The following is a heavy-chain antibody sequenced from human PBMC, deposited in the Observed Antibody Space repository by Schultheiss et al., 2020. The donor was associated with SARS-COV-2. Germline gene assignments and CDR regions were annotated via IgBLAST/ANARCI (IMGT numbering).Heavy chain of an antibody. CDR2: INHSGST. Sequence: SETLSLTCAVSGYSISSGYYWGWIRQPPGKGLEWIGEINHSGSTNYNPSLKSRVTISVDTSKNQFSLKLSSVTAADTAVYYCATDGVRYDFWTGFENWGQGTLVTVSS. V-gene: IGHV4-38-2*02. CDR3: ATDGVRYDFWTGFEN. D-gene: IGHD3-3*01. CDR1: GYSISSGYY. J-gene: IGHJ4*02.